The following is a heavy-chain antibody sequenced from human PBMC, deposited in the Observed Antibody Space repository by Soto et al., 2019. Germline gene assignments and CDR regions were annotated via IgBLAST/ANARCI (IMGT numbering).Heavy chain of an antibody. V-gene: IGHV1-69*10. D-gene: IGHD6-13*01. Sequence: SVKVSCKASGDTLSTYTISWVRQAPEQGLEWMGWIIPVLDMPIYAQKFQGRVTISAEKSTSTVYMELSSLRSDDTAVYYCARGIAAGKDYWGQGTLVTVSS. CDR1: GDTLSTYT. CDR3: ARGIAAGKDY. J-gene: IGHJ4*02. CDR2: IIPVLDMP.